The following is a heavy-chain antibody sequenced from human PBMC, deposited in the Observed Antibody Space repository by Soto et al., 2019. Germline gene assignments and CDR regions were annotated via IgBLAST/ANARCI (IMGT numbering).Heavy chain of an antibody. J-gene: IGHJ6*02. D-gene: IGHD4-4*01. Sequence: SVKVSCKASGGTFSSYAISWVRQAPGQGLEWMGGIIPIFGTANYAQKFQGRVTITADESTSTAYMELSSLRSEDTAVYYCAGGLSNPTRRYYYYGMDVWGQGTTVAVSS. CDR1: GGTFSSYA. CDR3: AGGLSNPTRRYYYYGMDV. V-gene: IGHV1-69*13. CDR2: IIPIFGTA.